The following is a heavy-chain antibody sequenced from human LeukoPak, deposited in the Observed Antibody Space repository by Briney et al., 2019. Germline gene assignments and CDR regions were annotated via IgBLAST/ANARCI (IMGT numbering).Heavy chain of an antibody. CDR3: AREGSRAPYWYFDL. D-gene: IGHD6-13*01. J-gene: IGHJ2*01. CDR1: GGSFSGYY. Sequence: ASETLSLTCAVYGGSFSGYYWSWIRQPPGKGLEWIGEINHSGSTNYNPSLKSRVTISVDRSKNQFSLKLSSVTAADTAVYYCAREGSRAPYWYFDLWGRGTLVTVSS. CDR2: INHSGST. V-gene: IGHV4-34*01.